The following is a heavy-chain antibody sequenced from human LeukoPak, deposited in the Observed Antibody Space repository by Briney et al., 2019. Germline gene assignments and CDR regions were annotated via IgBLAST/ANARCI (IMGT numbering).Heavy chain of an antibody. J-gene: IGHJ4*02. V-gene: IGHV3-74*01. D-gene: IGHD6-13*01. CDR1: GFTFSRHW. CDR3: AKRESSSSWYNYFDY. CDR2: IESDGSST. Sequence: GGSLRLSCAASGFTFSRHWMPWVRQAPGEGLVWVSRIESDGSSTFYADSVKGRFTISRDNAKNTLYLQMNSLRVEDTAVYYCAKRESSSSWYNYFDYWGQGTLVTVSS.